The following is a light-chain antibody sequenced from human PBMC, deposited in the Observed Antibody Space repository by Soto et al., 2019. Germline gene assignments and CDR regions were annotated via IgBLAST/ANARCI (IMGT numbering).Light chain of an antibody. CDR2: DAS. V-gene: IGKV3-11*01. Sequence: EIVLTQSPATLSLSPGERATLSCRASQSVSRYLAWYQQKPGQAPRLLIFDASSRATGIPARFSSSGSGTDFTLTISNLEPEDLAVYYCQQRSDWPPLTFGGGTKVDIK. CDR1: QSVSRY. J-gene: IGKJ4*01. CDR3: QQRSDWPPLT.